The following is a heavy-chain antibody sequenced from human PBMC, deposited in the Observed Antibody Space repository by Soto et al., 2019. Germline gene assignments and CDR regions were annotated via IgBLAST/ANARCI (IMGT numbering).Heavy chain of an antibody. Sequence: HLGGSLRLSCSASGFTFSSYAMHWGRQAPGKGLEYVSGVRGNGDPPFYADSVKGRFTISRDNSKNTLYLQMSSLSADDTAVYYCVKSRGGNNFDFFDWGQGALVTVSS. CDR2: VRGNGDPP. CDR3: VKSRGGNNFDFFD. V-gene: IGHV3-64D*06. D-gene: IGHD5-12*01. CDR1: GFTFSSYA. J-gene: IGHJ4*02.